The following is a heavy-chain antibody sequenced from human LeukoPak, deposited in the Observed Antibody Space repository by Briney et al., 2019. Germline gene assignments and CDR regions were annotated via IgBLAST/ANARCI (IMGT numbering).Heavy chain of an antibody. J-gene: IGHJ4*02. D-gene: IGHD6-13*01. CDR2: IHPKTGGT. CDR3: ARIEGGASSRYD. CDR1: GYTLITYY. Sequence: ASVKVSCKTSGYTLITYYIHWVRQAPGQGLEWMGYIHPKTGGTKFAQQFRGRFTMTRDTSITTAYMELSGLTSGDTAIYYCARIEGGASSRYDWGQGTLVTVSS. V-gene: IGHV1-2*02.